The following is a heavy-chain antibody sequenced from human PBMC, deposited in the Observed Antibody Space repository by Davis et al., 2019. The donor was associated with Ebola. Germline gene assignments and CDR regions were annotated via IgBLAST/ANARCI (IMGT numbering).Heavy chain of an antibody. CDR2: IYYSGST. D-gene: IGHD4-17*01. Sequence: SETLSLTCAVSGGSISSSNWWSWVRQPPGKGLEWIGYIYYSGSTHYNPSLKSRVTISIDTSKNQFSLKLSSVTAADTAVYYCARGYYGDRFDYWGQGTLVTVSS. J-gene: IGHJ4*02. CDR1: GGSISSSNW. CDR3: ARGYYGDRFDY. V-gene: IGHV4-4*02.